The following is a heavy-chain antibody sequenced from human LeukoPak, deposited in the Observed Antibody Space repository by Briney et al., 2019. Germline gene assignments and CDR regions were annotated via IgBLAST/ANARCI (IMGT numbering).Heavy chain of an antibody. J-gene: IGHJ4*02. D-gene: IGHD2-21*02. CDR3: ARGGSRVVTYGNFDY. CDR2: ISTYSGNT. Sequence: ASVKASCKPSGYTFTSYAISWLRQAPRHGLECMGWISTYSGNTNYAQKLQGRITMTIETSTSTAYMELRSLRSDDTAVYYCARGGSRVVTYGNFDYWGQGTLVTVSS. V-gene: IGHV1-18*01. CDR1: GYTFTSYA.